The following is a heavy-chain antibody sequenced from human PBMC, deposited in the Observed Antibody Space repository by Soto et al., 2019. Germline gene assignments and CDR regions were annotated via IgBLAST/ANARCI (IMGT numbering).Heavy chain of an antibody. V-gene: IGHV3-15*01. Sequence: GESLKISCAASGFTFSNAWMSWVRQAPGKGLEWVGRIKSKTDGGTTDYAAPVKGRFTISRDDSKNTLYLQMNSLKTEDTAVYYCFCSGWLEVYYFDYWGQGTLVTVSS. D-gene: IGHD6-19*01. CDR1: GFTFSNAW. CDR3: FCSGWLEVYYFDY. J-gene: IGHJ4*02. CDR2: IKSKTDGGTT.